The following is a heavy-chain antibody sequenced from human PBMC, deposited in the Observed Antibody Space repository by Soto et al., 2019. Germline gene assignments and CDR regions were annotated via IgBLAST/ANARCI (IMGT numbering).Heavy chain of an antibody. D-gene: IGHD3-10*01. CDR1: GGTFSSYA. CDR3: ARMKMVRGVPIDD. CDR2: MNPNSGNT. J-gene: IGHJ4*02. Sequence: ASVKVSCKASGGTFSSYAINWVRQATGQGLEWMGWMNPNSGNTGYAQKFQGRVTMTRNTSISTAYMELSSLRSEDTAVYYCARMKMVRGVPIDDWGQGTLVTVSS. V-gene: IGHV1-8*02.